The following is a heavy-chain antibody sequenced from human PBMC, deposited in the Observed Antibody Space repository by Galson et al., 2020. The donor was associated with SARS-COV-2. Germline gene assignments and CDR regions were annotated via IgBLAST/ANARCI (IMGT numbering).Heavy chain of an antibody. J-gene: IGHJ4*02. Sequence: GGSLRLSCAVSGFTFSSYAMNWVRQAPGKGLEWVAGISYDGSSRYYADSVKGRFTNSRDNSKNMLFLQMNSLGAEDTAVYYCAKEVWSGCSSPFDYWGQGTLVTVSS. CDR3: AKEVWSGCSSPFDY. CDR1: GFTFSSYA. CDR2: ISYDGSSR. V-gene: IGHV3-30*18. D-gene: IGHD3-3*01.